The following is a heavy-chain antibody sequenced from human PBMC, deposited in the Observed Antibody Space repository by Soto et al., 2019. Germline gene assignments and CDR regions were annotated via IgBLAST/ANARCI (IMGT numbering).Heavy chain of an antibody. Sequence: EVQLVESGGGLVQPGGSLRLSCAVSGFTVSGNYMTWVRQAPGKGLEWVSILYTGGNTYYADSVKGRFTISRDNSRNTLYLQMNSLRAEDTAMYYCARGQEQGDSWGQGTLVTVSS. CDR2: LYTGGNT. CDR1: GFTVSGNY. D-gene: IGHD1-1*01. J-gene: IGHJ4*02. CDR3: ARGQEQGDS. V-gene: IGHV3-66*01.